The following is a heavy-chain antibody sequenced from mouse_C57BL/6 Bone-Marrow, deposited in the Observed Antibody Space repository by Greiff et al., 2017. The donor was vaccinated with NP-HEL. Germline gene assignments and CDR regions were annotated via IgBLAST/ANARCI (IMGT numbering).Heavy chain of an antibody. V-gene: IGHV1-72*01. CDR2: IDPNSGGT. J-gene: IGHJ1*03. CDR3: ARNSPDYYGSSHWYFDV. CDR1: GYTFTSYW. Sequence: VQLQQPGAELVKPGASVKLSCKASGYTFTSYWMHWVKQRPGRGLEWIGRIDPNSGGTKYNEKFKSKATLTVDKPSSTAYMQLSILTSEDSAVYYCARNSPDYYGSSHWYFDVWGTGTTVTVSS. D-gene: IGHD1-1*01.